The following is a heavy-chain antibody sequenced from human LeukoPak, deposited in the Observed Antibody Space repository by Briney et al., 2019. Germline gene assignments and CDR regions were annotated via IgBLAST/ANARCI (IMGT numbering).Heavy chain of an antibody. CDR1: GGSISSSNYY. CDR3: ARRGVYDPLDV. Sequence: SEPLTLTCTVSGGSISSSNYYWGWIRQPPGKGLEWIGSIYYSGSNYYNLSLKSRITIYVDTTKNQLSLTINPVTATATAYYFCARRGVYDPLDVWGKGTTVTISS. D-gene: IGHD5/OR15-5a*01. V-gene: IGHV4-39*01. CDR2: IYYSGSN. J-gene: IGHJ6*04.